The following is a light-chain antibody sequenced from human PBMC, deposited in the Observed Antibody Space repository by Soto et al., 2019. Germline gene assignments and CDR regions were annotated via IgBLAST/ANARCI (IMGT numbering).Light chain of an antibody. J-gene: IGKJ5*01. CDR3: QQYTGPPTT. V-gene: IGKV3-20*01. CDR1: QTVSANY. CDR2: GAS. Sequence: ELVLTQSPGTLSLSPGERATLSCRASQTVSANYLAWYQQKAGQAPRLLIYGASTRAAGIPDRFSGSGSGTDFTLTITRLEPEDSAVYFCQQYTGPPTTFGQGTRLEIK.